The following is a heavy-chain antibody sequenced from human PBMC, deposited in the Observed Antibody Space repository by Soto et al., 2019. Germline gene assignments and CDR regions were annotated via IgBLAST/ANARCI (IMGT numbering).Heavy chain of an antibody. D-gene: IGHD3-22*01. V-gene: IGHV2-5*02. Sequence: FRPTLVNPTQTLTLTCTFSGFPPRTSGGGVGWIRQPPGKGLECLALIYWDDDKRYSPSLKSRLTITKDTSKNQVVLTMTNMDPVDTATYFCAHRLCDSSCYWDVGYFDYWGRGTLVTVSS. J-gene: IGHJ4*02. CDR2: IYWDDDK. CDR1: GFPPRTSGGG. CDR3: AHRLCDSSCYWDVGYFDY.